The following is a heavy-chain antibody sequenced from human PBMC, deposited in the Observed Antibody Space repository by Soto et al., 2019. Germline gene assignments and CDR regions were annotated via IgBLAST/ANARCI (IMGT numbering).Heavy chain of an antibody. CDR3: ARDRIAAASYMDV. CDR2: IYYSRST. D-gene: IGHD6-13*01. J-gene: IGHJ6*03. CDR1: GCSISSSSYY. V-gene: IGHV4-39*07. Sequence: SETLSLTCTVSGCSISSSSYYWGWIRQPPGKGLEWIGRIYYSRSTYYNLSLKSRVTISVDTSKNQFSLKLSSVTAADTAVYYCARDRIAAASYMDVWGEGTTVTVSS.